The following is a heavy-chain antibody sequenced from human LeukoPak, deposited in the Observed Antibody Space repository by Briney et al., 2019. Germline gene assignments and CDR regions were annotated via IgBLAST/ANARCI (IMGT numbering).Heavy chain of an antibody. CDR3: ARGPVITMVQGVIGWFDP. Sequence: SETLSLTCAVYGGSFSGYYWGWIRQPPGKGLEWIGEINHSGSTNYNPSLKSRVTISVDTSKNQFSLKLSSVTAADTAVYYCARGPVITMVQGVIGWFDPWGQGTLVTVSS. V-gene: IGHV4-34*01. CDR1: GGSFSGYY. CDR2: INHSGST. J-gene: IGHJ5*02. D-gene: IGHD3-10*01.